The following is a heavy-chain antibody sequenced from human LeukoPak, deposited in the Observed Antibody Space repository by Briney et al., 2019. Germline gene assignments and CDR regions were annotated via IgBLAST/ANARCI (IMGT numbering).Heavy chain of an antibody. CDR2: IYYSGST. J-gene: IGHJ2*01. V-gene: IGHV4-30-4*08. D-gene: IGHD1-1*01. CDR1: GGSISSGDYY. Sequence: PSETLSLTCTVSGGSISSGDYYWSWIRQPPGKGLEWIGSIYYSGSTYNNPSLKSRITMSVDTSKNQFSLKLSSVTATDTAVYYCARVRRAGNTGWNFDLWGRGTLVTVSS. CDR3: ARVRRAGNTGWNFDL.